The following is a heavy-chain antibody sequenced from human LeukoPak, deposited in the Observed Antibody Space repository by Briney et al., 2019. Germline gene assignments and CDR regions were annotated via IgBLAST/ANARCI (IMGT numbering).Heavy chain of an antibody. CDR1: GFTFSNYW. Sequence: PGGSLRLSCAASGFTFSNYWMHWVRQAPGKGLVWVSRINSDGINTSYADSVKGRFTISRDDSKNTLYLQMNSLRAEDTAIYYCAKFTRTLVRGALVNWGQGTLVTVSS. CDR2: INSDGINT. CDR3: AKFTRTLVRGALVN. D-gene: IGHD3-10*01. J-gene: IGHJ4*02. V-gene: IGHV3-74*01.